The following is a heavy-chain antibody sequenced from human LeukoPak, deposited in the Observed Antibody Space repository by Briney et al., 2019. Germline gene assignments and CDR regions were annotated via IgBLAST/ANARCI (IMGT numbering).Heavy chain of an antibody. CDR2: MNPNSGNT. Sequence: WASVKVSCKASGYTFTSYDINWVRRATGQGLEWMGWMNPNSGNTGYAQKFQGRVTMTRNTSISTAYMELSSLRSEDTAVYYCARGLVSSSWYGNGAYYYGMDVWGQGTTVTVSS. J-gene: IGHJ6*02. D-gene: IGHD6-13*01. CDR1: GYTFTSYD. CDR3: ARGLVSSSWYGNGAYYYGMDV. V-gene: IGHV1-8*01.